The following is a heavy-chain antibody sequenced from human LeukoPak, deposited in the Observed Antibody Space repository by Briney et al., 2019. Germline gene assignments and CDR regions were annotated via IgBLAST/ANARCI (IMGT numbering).Heavy chain of an antibody. CDR2: IYSGGST. CDR3: ARKSPLVWGLFDAFDI. V-gene: IGHV3-53*01. J-gene: IGHJ3*02. CDR1: GFTVSSNY. Sequence: GSLRLSCAASGFTVSSNYMSWVRQAPGKGLEWVSVIYSGGSTYHADSVKGRFTISRDNSKNTLYLQMNSLRAEDTAVYYCARKSPLVWGLFDAFDIWGQGTMVTVSS. D-gene: IGHD2-21*01.